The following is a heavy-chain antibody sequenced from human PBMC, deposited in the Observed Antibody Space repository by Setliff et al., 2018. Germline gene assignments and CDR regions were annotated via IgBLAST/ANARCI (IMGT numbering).Heavy chain of an antibody. V-gene: IGHV3-66*01. J-gene: IGHJ4*02. CDR2: IGGGST. CDR3: TTDEYDYYGSGSYRTQIDY. CDR1: GFTVSSNE. D-gene: IGHD3-10*01. Sequence: GSLRLSCAASGFTVSSNEMSWVRQAPGKGLEWVSSIGGGSTYYADSREGRFIISRDNSRNTLHLQMNSLKTEDTAVYYCTTDEYDYYGSGSYRTQIDYWGQGTLVTVSS.